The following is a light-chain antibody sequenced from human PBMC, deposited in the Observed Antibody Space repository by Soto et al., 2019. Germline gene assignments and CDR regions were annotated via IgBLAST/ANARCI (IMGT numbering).Light chain of an antibody. Sequence: EIVLTQSPATLSLSPGERATLSCRATHSVNNYLAWYQQKPGQAPRLLFFDVSNRPTGIPARFSGSEARTHFTLAISSLEPEGSAVDCDQQRRSCPLRTFGGGTVVESK. V-gene: IGKV3-11*01. CDR3: QQRRSCPLRT. J-gene: IGKJ4*01. CDR2: DVS. CDR1: HSVNNY.